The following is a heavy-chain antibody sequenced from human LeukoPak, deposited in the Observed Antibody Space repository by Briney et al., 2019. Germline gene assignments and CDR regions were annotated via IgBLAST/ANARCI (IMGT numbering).Heavy chain of an antibody. J-gene: IGHJ6*02. Sequence: GGSLRLSCAASGFTVSSNYMSWVRQAPGKGLEWVSVIYSGGSTYYADSVKGRFTISRDNSKNTLYLQMNSLRAEDTAVYYYARDRRDYYYYYGMDVWGQGTTVTVSS. CDR2: IYSGGST. CDR3: ARDRRDYYYYYGMDV. CDR1: GFTVSSNY. V-gene: IGHV3-53*01.